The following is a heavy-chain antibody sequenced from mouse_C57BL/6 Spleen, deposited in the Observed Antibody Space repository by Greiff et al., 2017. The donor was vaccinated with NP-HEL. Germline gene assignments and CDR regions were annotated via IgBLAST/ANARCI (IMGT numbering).Heavy chain of an antibody. CDR3: AREGPIYYAFFDY. CDR1: GYTFTDYY. Sequence: VQLQQSGPELVKPGASVKISCKASGYTFTDYYMNWVKQSHGKSLEWIGDINPNNGGTSYNQKFKGKATLTVDKSSSTAYMELRSLTSEDSAVYYCAREGPIYYAFFDYWGQGTTLTVSS. D-gene: IGHD2-1*01. V-gene: IGHV1-26*01. CDR2: INPNNGGT. J-gene: IGHJ2*01.